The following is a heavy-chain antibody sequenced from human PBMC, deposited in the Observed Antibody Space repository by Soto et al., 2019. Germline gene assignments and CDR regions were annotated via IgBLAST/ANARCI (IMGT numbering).Heavy chain of an antibody. CDR2: ISYDGSNK. CDR3: ARDPRRYSGYDSPWY. J-gene: IGHJ4*02. Sequence: QVQLVESGGGVVQPGRSLRLSCAASGFTFSSYAMHWVRQAPGKGLEWVAVISYDGSNKYYADSVKGRFTISRDNSKNTLYLQMKSLSSEDTAVYYWARDPRRYSGYDSPWYWGQGTLVTVSS. V-gene: IGHV3-30-3*01. CDR1: GFTFSSYA. D-gene: IGHD5-12*01.